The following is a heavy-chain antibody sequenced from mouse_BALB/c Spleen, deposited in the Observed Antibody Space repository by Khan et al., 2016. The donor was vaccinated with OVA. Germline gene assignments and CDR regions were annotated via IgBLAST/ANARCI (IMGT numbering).Heavy chain of an antibody. CDR2: VSFGSATI. V-gene: IGHV5-17*02. D-gene: IGHD2-4*01. CDR3: VRSLITAWYFDV. Sequence: EVELVESGGGLVQPGGSRKLSCAASGFTFSNFGMHWVRQAPEKGLGWVAYVSFGSATIYYADTVKGRFTISRDNHKNPLFLQMTSLRSEDTAIYYCVRSLITAWYFDVWGAGTTVTVSS. CDR1: GFTFSNFG. J-gene: IGHJ1*01.